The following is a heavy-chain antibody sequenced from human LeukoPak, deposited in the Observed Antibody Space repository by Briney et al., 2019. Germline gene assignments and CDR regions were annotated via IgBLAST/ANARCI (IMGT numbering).Heavy chain of an antibody. D-gene: IGHD3-9*01. J-gene: IGHJ4*02. CDR3: AKVNLRYFDWLLSGD. V-gene: IGHV3-30*02. CDR2: IRYDGSNK. CDR1: GFTFSSYA. Sequence: GGSLRLSCAASGFTFSSYAMSWVRQAPGKGLEWVAFIRYDGSNKYYADSVKGRFTISRDNSKNTLYLQMNSLRAEDTAVYYCAKVNLRYFDWLLSGDWGQGTLVTVSS.